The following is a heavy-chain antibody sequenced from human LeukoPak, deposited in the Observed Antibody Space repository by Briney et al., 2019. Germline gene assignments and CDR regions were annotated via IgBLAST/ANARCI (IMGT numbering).Heavy chain of an antibody. CDR1: GGSISSSSYY. V-gene: IGHV4-39*07. CDR2: IYHSEST. Sequence: SETLSLTCTVSGGSISSSSYYWAWIRQPPGKGLEWIGYIYHSESTYYNPSLKSRVTISVDRSKNQFSLKLSSVTAADTAVYYCASRITMVRGVLTRFDYWGQGTLVTVSS. J-gene: IGHJ4*02. D-gene: IGHD3-10*01. CDR3: ASRITMVRGVLTRFDY.